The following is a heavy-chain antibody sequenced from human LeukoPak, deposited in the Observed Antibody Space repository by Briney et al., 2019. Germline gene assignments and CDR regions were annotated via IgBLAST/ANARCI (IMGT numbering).Heavy chain of an antibody. J-gene: IGHJ4*02. Sequence: GSSVKVSCKASGGTFSSYAISWVRQAPGQGLEWMGRIIPILGIANYAQKFQGRVTITADKSTSTAYMELSSLRSEDTAVYYWARVGDYGGIHYWGQGTLVTVSS. CDR3: ARVGDYGGIHY. V-gene: IGHV1-69*04. CDR2: IIPILGIA. D-gene: IGHD4-17*01. CDR1: GGTFSSYA.